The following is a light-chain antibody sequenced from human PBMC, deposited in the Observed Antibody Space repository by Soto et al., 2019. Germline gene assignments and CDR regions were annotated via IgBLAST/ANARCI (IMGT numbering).Light chain of an antibody. CDR3: AAWDDSLNGVV. J-gene: IGLJ2*01. CDR1: SSNIGSNT. CDR2: SNN. Sequence: QSVLTQPPSASGTPGQRVTISCSGSSSNIGSNTVNWYQQLPGTAPKLLIYSNNQRPSGVPDRFSGSKSGTSASLAISGRQSEDEADYYCAAWDDSLNGVVFGGGTQLPVL. V-gene: IGLV1-44*01.